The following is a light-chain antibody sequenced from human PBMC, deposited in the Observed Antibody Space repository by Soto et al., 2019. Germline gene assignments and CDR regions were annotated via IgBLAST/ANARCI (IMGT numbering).Light chain of an antibody. Sequence: QSVLTQPPSVSGAPGQRVTISCTGSSSNIGAGYDVHWYQQLPGTAPKLLIYGNSNRPSGVPDRFSGSKSGTSASLAITGLQAEDDADYYCQSYHISLSGNVVFGGGTKLTVL. CDR3: QSYHISLSGNVV. V-gene: IGLV1-40*01. CDR2: GNS. J-gene: IGLJ2*01. CDR1: SSNIGAGYD.